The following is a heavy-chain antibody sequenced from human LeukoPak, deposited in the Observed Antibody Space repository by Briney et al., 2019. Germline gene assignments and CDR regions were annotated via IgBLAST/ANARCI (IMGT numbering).Heavy chain of an antibody. J-gene: IGHJ4*02. CDR3: ARSPFIAVAASFDY. CDR1: GGSISSSSYY. V-gene: IGHV4-39*07. CDR2: IYHSGST. D-gene: IGHD6-19*01. Sequence: PSETLSLTCIVSGGSISSSSYYWGWIRQPPGKGLEWIGEIYHSGSTNYNPSLKSRVTISVDKSKNQFSLKLSSVTAADTAVYYCARSPFIAVAASFDYWGQGTLVTVSS.